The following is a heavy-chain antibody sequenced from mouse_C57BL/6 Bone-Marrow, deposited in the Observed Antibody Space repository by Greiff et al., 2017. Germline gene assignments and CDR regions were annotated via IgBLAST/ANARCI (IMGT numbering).Heavy chain of an antibody. CDR3: ARRYGKRMDY. J-gene: IGHJ4*01. D-gene: IGHD2-1*01. Sequence: DVKLVESGGDLVKPGGSLKLSCAASGFTFSSYCMSWVRQTPDKRLEWVATISSGGSYTYYPDTVKGRFTISRDNAKNTLYLQMSSRKSKDTAMYYCARRYGKRMDYWGQGTSVTVSS. V-gene: IGHV5-6*02. CDR2: ISSGGSYT. CDR1: GFTFSSYC.